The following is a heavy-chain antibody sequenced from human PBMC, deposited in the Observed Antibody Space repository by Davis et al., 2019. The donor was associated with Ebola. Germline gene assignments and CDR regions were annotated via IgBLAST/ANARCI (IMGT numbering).Heavy chain of an antibody. J-gene: IGHJ6*04. Sequence: ASVKVSCKASGYTFTTYAMNWVRQAPGQGLEWMGWINTNTGNPTFAQGFTGRFVFSLDTSVSTAYLQISSLRAEDTAVYYCARSSYSWYFSGMDVWGKGTTVTVSS. D-gene: IGHD6-13*01. CDR1: GYTFTTYA. CDR3: ARSSYSWYFSGMDV. CDR2: INTNTGNP. V-gene: IGHV7-4-1*02.